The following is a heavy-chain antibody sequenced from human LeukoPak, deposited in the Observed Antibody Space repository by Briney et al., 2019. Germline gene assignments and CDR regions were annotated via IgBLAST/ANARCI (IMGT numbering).Heavy chain of an antibody. CDR3: ARDPTRGDLSVY. V-gene: IGHV1-2*02. Sequence: EASVKVSCKASGYTFTGYYMHWVRQVPGQGLEWMGWINSNSGDINYAQKFQGRVTMTRDTSISTAYMELSRLRSDDTAVYYCARDPTRGDLSVYWGQGTLVTVSS. CDR2: INSNSGDI. J-gene: IGHJ4*02. CDR1: GYTFTGYY. D-gene: IGHD7-27*01.